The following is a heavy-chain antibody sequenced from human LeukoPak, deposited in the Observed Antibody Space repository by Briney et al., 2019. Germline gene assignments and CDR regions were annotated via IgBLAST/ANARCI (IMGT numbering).Heavy chain of an antibody. CDR3: AREVRIAAAGPNWFDP. CDR2: IWYDGSNK. J-gene: IGHJ5*02. D-gene: IGHD6-13*01. CDR1: GFTFSSYG. Sequence: PGRSLRLSCAAPGFTFSSYGMHWVRQAPGKGLEWVAVIWYDGSNKYYADSVKGRFTISRDNSKNTLYLQMNSLRAEDTAVYYCAREVRIAAAGPNWFDPWGQGTLVTVSS. V-gene: IGHV3-33*01.